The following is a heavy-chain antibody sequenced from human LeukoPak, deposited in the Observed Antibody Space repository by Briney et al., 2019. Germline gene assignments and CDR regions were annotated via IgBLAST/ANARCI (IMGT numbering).Heavy chain of an antibody. D-gene: IGHD3-10*01. CDR1: GGSFSGYY. CDR3: ATNYYGSGSPTRLPYV. J-gene: IGHJ6*02. CDR2: INHSGST. V-gene: IGHV4-34*01. Sequence: SETLSLTCAVYGGSFSGYYWSWIRQPPGKGLEWIGEINHSGSTNYNPSLKSRVTISVDTSKNQFSLKLSSVTAADAAVYYRATNYYGSGSPTRLPYVWGQGTTVTVSS.